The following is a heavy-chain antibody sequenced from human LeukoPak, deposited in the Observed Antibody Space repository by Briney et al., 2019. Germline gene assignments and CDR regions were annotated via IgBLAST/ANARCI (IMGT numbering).Heavy chain of an antibody. CDR1: GGSITSYY. V-gene: IGHV4-59*01. CDR3: ARASTTFDD. J-gene: IGHJ4*02. Sequence: SETLSLTCSVSGGSITSYYWSWIRQPPGKGLERIGHISDGGSTNYNPSLKSRVSISVDTSKNQFSLKLSSVTAADTAVYFCARASTTFDDWGQGTLVTVSS. CDR2: ISDGGST. D-gene: IGHD1-14*01.